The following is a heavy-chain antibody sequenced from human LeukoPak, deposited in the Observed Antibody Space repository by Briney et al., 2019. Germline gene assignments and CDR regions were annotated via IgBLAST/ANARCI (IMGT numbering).Heavy chain of an antibody. J-gene: IGHJ4*02. D-gene: IGHD5-18*01. CDR2: IKQDGIEK. CDR3: ARDRWGYSYGGD. CDR1: GFTFSSYW. V-gene: IGHV3-7*01. Sequence: GGSLRLSCAASGFTFSSYWMSWVRQAPGKGREWVANIKQDGIEKYYVDSVKGRFTISRDNAKNSLYLQMNSLRAEDTAVYYCARDRWGYSYGGDWGQGTLVTVSS.